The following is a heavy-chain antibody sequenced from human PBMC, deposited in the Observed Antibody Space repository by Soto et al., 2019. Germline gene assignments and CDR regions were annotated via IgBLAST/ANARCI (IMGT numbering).Heavy chain of an antibody. J-gene: IGHJ2*01. Sequence: QVQLQQWGAGLLKPSETLSLTCAVYGGSFSGYYWSWIRQPPGKGLEWIGEINHSGSTNYNPSLKSRVTTCGHTSKNKYSLKLSSVTAADTAVYYCARGRRAPVTTGWYFDLWGRGTLVTVSS. CDR2: INHSGST. CDR1: GGSFSGYY. D-gene: IGHD4-17*01. V-gene: IGHV4-34*01. CDR3: ARGRRAPVTTGWYFDL.